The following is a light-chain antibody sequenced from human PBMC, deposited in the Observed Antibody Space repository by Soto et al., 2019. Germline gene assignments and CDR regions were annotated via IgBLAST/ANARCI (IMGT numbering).Light chain of an antibody. V-gene: IGKV4-1*01. CDR1: QSVLYNSNNKNY. J-gene: IGKJ1*01. CDR2: WAS. Sequence: DIVMTQSPDSLAVSLGERATINCKSSQSVLYNSNNKNYLAWYQQKPGQRPKMLIYWASTRESGVPDRFSGSGSGTDFTLTISSLQAEDAAVYYCQQYYSTPPAFGQGTKVEIK. CDR3: QQYYSTPPA.